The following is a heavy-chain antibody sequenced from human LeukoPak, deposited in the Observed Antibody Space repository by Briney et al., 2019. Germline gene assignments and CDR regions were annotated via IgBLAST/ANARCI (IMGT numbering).Heavy chain of an antibody. CDR1: GFIFSTYA. J-gene: IGHJ4*02. D-gene: IGHD2-2*01. V-gene: IGHV3-23*01. CDR2: ISCSGEST. Sequence: AGTLRLSCAASGFIFSTYAMSWLRQAPGKGLEWVTAISCSGESTYYADSVKGGFTISRDNSKNTLYLQMNGLRGDDTVMYCCAKGPRVSADTYYFDDWGEGTLVHVSS. CDR3: AKGPRVSADTYYFDD.